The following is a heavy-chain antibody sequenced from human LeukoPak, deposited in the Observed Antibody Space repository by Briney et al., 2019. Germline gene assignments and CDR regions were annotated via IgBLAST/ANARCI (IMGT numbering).Heavy chain of an antibody. V-gene: IGHV3-23*01. Sequence: GGSLRLSCAATGFTFSSYAMSWVRQAPGKGLEWVSGISGSGGSTYYADSVKGRFTISRDNSGNTLFLQVNSLRAEDTAVYYCAKGRGYGSTAFEYWGQGTLVSVSS. D-gene: IGHD3-10*01. CDR2: ISGSGGST. CDR1: GFTFSSYA. J-gene: IGHJ4*02. CDR3: AKGRGYGSTAFEY.